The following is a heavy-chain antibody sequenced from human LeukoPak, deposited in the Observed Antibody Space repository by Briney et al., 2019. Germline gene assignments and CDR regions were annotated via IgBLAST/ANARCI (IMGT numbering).Heavy chain of an antibody. CDR1: GYSISSGYY. J-gene: IGHJ4*02. D-gene: IGHD3-16*02. Sequence: SETLSLTCTVSGYSISSGYYWGWFRQTPGRGLEWIASISHSGSPYYNPFLKSRVTISEDLSRNVFSLTLNSVTAADAAVYYCAREGRENIAIGVDWGQGALVTVSS. CDR2: ISHSGSP. CDR3: AREGRENIAIGVD. V-gene: IGHV4-38-2*02.